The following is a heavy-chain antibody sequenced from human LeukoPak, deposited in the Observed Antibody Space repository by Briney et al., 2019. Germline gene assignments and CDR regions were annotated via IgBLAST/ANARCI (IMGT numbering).Heavy chain of an antibody. V-gene: IGHV4-38-2*02. Sequence: SETLSLTCSVSGYSISSGYYWGWIRQPPGKGLEWIGSIYHSGSTYYNPSLKSRVTISVDTSKNQFSLKLSSVTAADTAVYYCARALHRATGDFDYWGQGTLVTVSS. CDR2: IYHSGST. J-gene: IGHJ4*02. CDR1: GYSISSGYY. CDR3: ARALHRATGDFDY. D-gene: IGHD7-27*01.